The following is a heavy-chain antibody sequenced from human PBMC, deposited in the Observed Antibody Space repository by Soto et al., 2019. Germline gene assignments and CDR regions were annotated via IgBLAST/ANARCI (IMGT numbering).Heavy chain of an antibody. Sequence: QLQLQESGPGLVKPSETLSLTCTVSGGSISSSSYYWGWIRQPPGKGLEWIGSIYYSGSTYYNPSLKSGVTISVDTSKNQFSLKLSSVTAADTAVYYCARGNYDFWSGPYYFDYWGQGTLVTVSS. CDR2: IYYSGST. J-gene: IGHJ4*02. CDR3: ARGNYDFWSGPYYFDY. CDR1: GGSISSSSYY. V-gene: IGHV4-39*01. D-gene: IGHD3-3*01.